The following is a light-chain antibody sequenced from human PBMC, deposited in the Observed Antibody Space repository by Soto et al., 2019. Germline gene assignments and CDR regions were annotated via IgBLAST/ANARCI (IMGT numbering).Light chain of an antibody. CDR2: DVT. Sequence: QSALTQPASVSGAPGQSITISCTGTSSDVGFYNHVSWYQQHPGKAPKLMISDVTNRPSGVSDRFSGSKSGNTASLTISGLQTEDEADYYCMSYTTSIIYVFGSGTKVTVL. CDR1: SSDVGFYNH. CDR3: MSYTTSIIYV. V-gene: IGLV2-14*01. J-gene: IGLJ1*01.